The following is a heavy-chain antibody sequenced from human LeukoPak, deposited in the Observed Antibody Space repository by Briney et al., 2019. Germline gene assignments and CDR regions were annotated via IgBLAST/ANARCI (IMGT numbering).Heavy chain of an antibody. CDR3: ARDSNFDYYGSGSYYWFDP. D-gene: IGHD3-10*01. CDR1: GGSISSYY. V-gene: IGHV4-59*01. Sequence: SETLSLTCTVSGGSISSYYWSWIRQPPGKGLEWIGYTYYSGSTNYNPSLKSRVTISVDTSKNQFSLKLSSVTAADTAVYYCARDSNFDYYGSGSYYWFDPWGQGTLVTVSS. J-gene: IGHJ5*02. CDR2: TYYSGST.